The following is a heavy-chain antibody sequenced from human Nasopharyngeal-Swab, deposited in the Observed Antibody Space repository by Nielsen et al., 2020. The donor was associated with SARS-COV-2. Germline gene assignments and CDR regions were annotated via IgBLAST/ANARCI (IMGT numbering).Heavy chain of an antibody. V-gene: IGHV4-34*01. CDR1: GGSFSGYY. D-gene: IGHD2-15*01. J-gene: IGHJ4*02. CDR3: ARFAPGGTRVDY. Sequence: SETLSLTCAVYGGSFSGYYWSWIRQPPGKGLEWIGEINHSGSTNYNPSLKSRVTISVDTSKNQFSLKLSSVTAADTAVYYCARFAPGGTRVDYWGQGTLVTVSS. CDR2: INHSGST.